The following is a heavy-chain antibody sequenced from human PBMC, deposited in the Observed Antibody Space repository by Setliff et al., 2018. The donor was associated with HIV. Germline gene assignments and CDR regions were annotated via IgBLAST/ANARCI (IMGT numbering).Heavy chain of an antibody. CDR3: ARGDYGSGSYYPYYFYYGMDV. CDR2: INPSGGST. Sequence: ASVKVSCKASGYTFTNYYIHWVRQAPGQGLEWMGIINPSGGSTTYAQKFQGRVTMTRDTSTSTVYMELSSLRSEDTAVYYCARGDYGSGSYYPYYFYYGMDVWGQGTTVTVSS. D-gene: IGHD3-10*01. J-gene: IGHJ6*02. V-gene: IGHV1-46*01. CDR1: GYTFTNYY.